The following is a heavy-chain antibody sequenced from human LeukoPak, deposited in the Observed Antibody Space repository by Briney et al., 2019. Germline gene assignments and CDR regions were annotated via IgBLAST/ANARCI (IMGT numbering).Heavy chain of an antibody. CDR1: SGSISSSSYY. Sequence: PSETLSLTCTVSSGSISSSSYYWGWIRQPPGKGLEWIGSIYYSGSTYYNPSLKSRVTISVDTSKNQFSLKLSSVTAADTAVYYCARPNWNDVFDYWGQGTLVTVSS. D-gene: IGHD1-1*01. J-gene: IGHJ4*02. CDR2: IYYSGST. CDR3: ARPNWNDVFDY. V-gene: IGHV4-39*01.